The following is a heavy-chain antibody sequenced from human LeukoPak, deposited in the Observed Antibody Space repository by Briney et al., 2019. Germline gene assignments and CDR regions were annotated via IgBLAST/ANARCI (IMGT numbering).Heavy chain of an antibody. J-gene: IGHJ4*02. CDR1: GGSIGSSSYY. Sequence: SETLSLTCTVSGGSIGSSSYYWGWIRQPPGKGLEWIGSIYYSGSTYYNPSLKSRVTISVDTSKNQFSLKLSSVTAADTAVYYCASITMVRGVILWGQGTLVTVSS. CDR3: ASITMVRGVIL. CDR2: IYYSGST. V-gene: IGHV4-39*01. D-gene: IGHD3-10*01.